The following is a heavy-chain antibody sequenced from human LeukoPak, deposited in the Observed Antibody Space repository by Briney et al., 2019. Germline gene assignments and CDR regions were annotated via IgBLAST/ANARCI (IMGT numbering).Heavy chain of an antibody. V-gene: IGHV4-59*01. CDR2: IYYSGST. CDR3: ARGRGKYSSLDY. CDR1: GGSISSYY. J-gene: IGHJ4*02. D-gene: IGHD5-18*01. Sequence: SETLSLTCTVSGGSISSYYWSWIRQPPGKGLEWIGYIYYSGSTNYNPSLKSRVTISVDTSKNQFSLKLSSVTAEDTAVYYCARGRGKYSSLDYWGQGTLVTVSS.